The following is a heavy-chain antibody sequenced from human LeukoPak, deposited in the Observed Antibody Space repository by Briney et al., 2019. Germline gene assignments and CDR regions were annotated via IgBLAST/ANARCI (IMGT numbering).Heavy chain of an antibody. J-gene: IGHJ6*04. CDR2: ISGSGGST. D-gene: IGHD2-2*01. V-gene: IGHV3-23*01. Sequence: AGGSLRLSCAASGFTFSSYAMSWVRQAPGKGLEWVSAISGSGGSTYYADSVKGRFTISRDNSKNTLYLQMNSLRAEDTAVYYCAKDAPDIVVVPAAVSGMDVWGKGTTVTVSS. CDR1: GFTFSSYA. CDR3: AKDAPDIVVVPAAVSGMDV.